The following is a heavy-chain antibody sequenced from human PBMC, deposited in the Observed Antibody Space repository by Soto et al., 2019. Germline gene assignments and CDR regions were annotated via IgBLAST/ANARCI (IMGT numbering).Heavy chain of an antibody. J-gene: IGHJ3*01. CDR3: ARDLSSPGEFCYDAVDV. CDR2: IKRDGTVT. D-gene: IGHD2-15*01. Sequence: EVQLVESGGGLVQPGESLRLSCAASGFTFSAFWMTWLRQAPGKGLEWVANIKRDGTVTHYGDSVEGRCTLSRDNAQHSLFLQLNSLRPEDTDMYSCARDLSSPGEFCYDAVDVWGQGTFVTVS. CDR1: GFTFSAFW. V-gene: IGHV3-7*04.